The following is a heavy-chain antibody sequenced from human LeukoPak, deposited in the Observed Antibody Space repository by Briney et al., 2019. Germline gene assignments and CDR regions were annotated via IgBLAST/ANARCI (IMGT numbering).Heavy chain of an antibody. Sequence: ASVKVSCKASGYSFTNYDINWVQQATGQGLEWMGWMNPNSGITAYAQKFQGRVTITRNTSISTAYMELSSLRSEDTAVYYCAREDFYDSGSNDYWGQGTLVTVSS. CDR3: AREDFYDSGSNDY. CDR1: GYSFTNYD. J-gene: IGHJ4*02. D-gene: IGHD3-22*01. V-gene: IGHV1-8*03. CDR2: MNPNSGIT.